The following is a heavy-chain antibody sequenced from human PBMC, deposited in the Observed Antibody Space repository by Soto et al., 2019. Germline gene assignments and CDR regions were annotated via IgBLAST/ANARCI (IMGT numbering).Heavy chain of an antibody. CDR3: ARDYYGSGSYFSF. CDR2: ISALNGNT. V-gene: IGHV1-18*01. J-gene: IGHJ4*02. D-gene: IGHD3-10*01. CDR1: GYSFTRYG. Sequence: QVQLVQSGAEVKKPGASVKVSCKASGYSFTRYGIAWVRRAPGQGLEWMGWISALNGNTKYAEKLQGRVTMTTDTSTTTAYMEMRSLRSDDTAVYYCARDYYGSGSYFSFWGQGTLVTVSS.